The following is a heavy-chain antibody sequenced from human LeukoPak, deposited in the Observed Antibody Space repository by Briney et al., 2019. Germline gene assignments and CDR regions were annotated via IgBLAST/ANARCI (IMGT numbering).Heavy chain of an antibody. CDR3: ARVRYLKTYSGNGFDY. D-gene: IGHD1-26*01. CDR1: GYTFTSYG. V-gene: IGHV1-18*01. CDR2: ISAYNGNT. J-gene: IGHJ4*02. Sequence: GASVKVSCKASGYTFTSYGISWVRQAPGQGLEWMGWISAYNGNTNYAQKLQGRVTMTTDTSTSTGYMELRSLRSDDTAVYYCARVRYLKTYSGNGFDYWGQGTLVTVSS.